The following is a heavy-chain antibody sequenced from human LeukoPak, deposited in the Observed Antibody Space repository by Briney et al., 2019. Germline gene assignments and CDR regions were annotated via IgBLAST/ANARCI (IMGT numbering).Heavy chain of an antibody. CDR3: ARDPGEDYDSRGLDY. J-gene: IGHJ4*02. CDR2: ISYDGSNK. Sequence: GGSLRLSCAASGFTFSSYAMHWVRQAPGKGLEWVAVISYDGSNKYYADSVKGRFTISRDNSKNTLYLQMNSLRAEDTAVYYCARDPGEDYDSRGLDYWGQGTLVTVSS. CDR1: GFTFSSYA. V-gene: IGHV3-30*01. D-gene: IGHD3-22*01.